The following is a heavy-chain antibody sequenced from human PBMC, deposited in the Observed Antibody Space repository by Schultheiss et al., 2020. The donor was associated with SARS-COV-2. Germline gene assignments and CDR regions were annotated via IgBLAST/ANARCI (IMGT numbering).Heavy chain of an antibody. J-gene: IGHJ4*02. D-gene: IGHD3-3*01. CDR3: ARDRGLPYEIFGGFDY. CDR1: GFTFSSYS. V-gene: IGHV3-48*01. Sequence: GGSLRLSCAASGFTFSSYSMNWVRQAPGKGLEWVSYISSSSSTIYYADSVKGRFTISRDNSKNTLYLQMNSLRAEDTAVYYCARDRGLPYEIFGGFDYWGQGTLVTVSS. CDR2: ISSSSSTI.